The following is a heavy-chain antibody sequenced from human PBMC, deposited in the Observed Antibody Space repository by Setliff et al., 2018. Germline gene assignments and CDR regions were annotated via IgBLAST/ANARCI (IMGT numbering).Heavy chain of an antibody. J-gene: IGHJ4*02. CDR2: IIPILGIA. V-gene: IGHV1-69*10. CDR1: GGTFSSYA. CDR3: ARGRLERHL. Sequence: SVKVSCKASGGTFSSYAISWVRQAPGQGLEWMGGIIPILGIANYAQRVQGRVTITADKSTSTAYMELSSLRSEDTAVYYCARGRLERHLWGQGTLVTVSS. D-gene: IGHD1-1*01.